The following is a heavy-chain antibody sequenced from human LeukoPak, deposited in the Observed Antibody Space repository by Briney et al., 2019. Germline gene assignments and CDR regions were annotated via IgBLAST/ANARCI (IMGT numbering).Heavy chain of an antibody. CDR1: GGTFSSYA. CDR2: ISAYNGNT. Sequence: ASVKVSCEASGGTFSSYAISWVRQAPGQGLEWMGWISAYNGNTNYAQKLQGRVTMTTDTSTSTAYMELRSLRSDDTVVYYCAREYDFWSGYYDYWGQGTLVTVSS. D-gene: IGHD3-3*01. CDR3: AREYDFWSGYYDY. V-gene: IGHV1-18*01. J-gene: IGHJ4*02.